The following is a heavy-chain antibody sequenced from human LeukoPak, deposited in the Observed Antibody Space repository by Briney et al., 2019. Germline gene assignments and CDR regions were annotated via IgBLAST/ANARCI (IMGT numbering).Heavy chain of an antibody. CDR3: ARAQMAMGV. Sequence: SETLSLTCTVSGGSISSYYWSWIRQPPGKGLEWIGYIYYSGSTNYTPSLKSRVTISVDTSKNQFSLKLSSVTAADTAVYYCARAQMAMGVWGNGSTVTVSS. D-gene: IGHD5-24*01. CDR1: GGSISSYY. CDR2: IYYSGST. V-gene: IGHV4-59*01. J-gene: IGHJ6*04.